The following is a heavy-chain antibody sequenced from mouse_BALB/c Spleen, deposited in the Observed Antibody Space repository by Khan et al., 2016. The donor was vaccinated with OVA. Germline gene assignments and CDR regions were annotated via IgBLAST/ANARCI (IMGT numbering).Heavy chain of an antibody. CDR2: INPSSGYT. J-gene: IGHJ4*01. CDR1: GYTFSSNT. Sequence: QVQLQQSGAELARPGASVKMSCKASGYTFSSNTMHWVKQRPGQGLEWIGYINPSSGYTNYNQKFKDKATLTADKSSRTAYMQLSSPTSEASAVYYCARRTAAYAMDYWGQGTSVTVSS. V-gene: IGHV1-4*01. CDR3: ARRTAAYAMDY.